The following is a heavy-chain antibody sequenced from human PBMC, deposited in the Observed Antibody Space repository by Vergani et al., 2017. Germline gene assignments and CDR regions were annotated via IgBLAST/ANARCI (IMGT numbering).Heavy chain of an antibody. CDR2: INPNSGGT. Sequence: QVQLVQSGAEVKKPGASVKVSCKASGYTFTGYYMHWVRQAPGQGLEWMGWINPNSGGTNYAQKFQGRVTMTRDTSISTAYMELSRLRSDDTAVYYCARDNGPIAVAGTVAFDIWDQGTMVTVSS. J-gene: IGHJ3*02. V-gene: IGHV1-2*02. CDR1: GYTFTGYY. D-gene: IGHD6-19*01. CDR3: ARDNGPIAVAGTVAFDI.